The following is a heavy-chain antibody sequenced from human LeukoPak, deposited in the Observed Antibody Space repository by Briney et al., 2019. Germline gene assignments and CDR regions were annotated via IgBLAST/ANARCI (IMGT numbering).Heavy chain of an antibody. J-gene: IGHJ4*02. CDR3: ASLSQPYCSGGSCYSSGVFDY. D-gene: IGHD2-15*01. V-gene: IGHV3-74*01. CDR2: INSDGSST. Sequence: GGSLRLSCAASGFTFSSYAMSWVRQAPGKGLVWVSRINSDGSSTSYADSVKGRFTISRDNAKNTLYLQMNSLRAEDTAVYYCASLSQPYCSGGSCYSSGVFDYWGQGTLVTVSS. CDR1: GFTFSSYA.